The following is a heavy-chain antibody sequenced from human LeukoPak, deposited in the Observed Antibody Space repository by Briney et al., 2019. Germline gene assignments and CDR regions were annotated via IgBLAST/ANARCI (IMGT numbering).Heavy chain of an antibody. CDR2: MNPNSGNT. CDR3: ARDPEIHCSGGSCSGVRAFDI. Sequence: GASVTVSFTASGYTFTSYDINWVRQATGQGLEWMGWMNPNSGNTGYAQKFQGRVTMTRNTSISTAYMELSSLRSEDTAVYYCARDPEIHCSGGSCSGVRAFDIWGQGTMVTVSS. V-gene: IGHV1-8*01. D-gene: IGHD2-15*01. CDR1: GYTFTSYD. J-gene: IGHJ3*02.